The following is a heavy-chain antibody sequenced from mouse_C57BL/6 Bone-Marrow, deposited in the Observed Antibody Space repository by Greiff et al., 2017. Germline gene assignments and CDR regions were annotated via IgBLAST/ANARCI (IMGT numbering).Heavy chain of an antibody. D-gene: IGHD1-1*01. V-gene: IGHV5-9*01. CDR1: GFTFSSYT. CDR2: ISGGGGNT. Sequence: EVNVVESGGGLVKPGGSLKLSCAASGFTFSSYTMSWVRQTPEKRLEWVATISGGGGNTYYPDSVKGRFTISRDNAKNTLYLQMSSLRSEDTALYYCARWGTTVLDYWGQGTTLTVSS. CDR3: ARWGTTVLDY. J-gene: IGHJ2*01.